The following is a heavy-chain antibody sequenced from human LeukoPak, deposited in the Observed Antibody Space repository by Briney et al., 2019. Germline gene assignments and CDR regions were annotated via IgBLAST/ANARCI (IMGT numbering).Heavy chain of an antibody. CDR2: ISGSGGNT. D-gene: IGHD2-21*01. J-gene: IGHJ6*02. V-gene: IGHV3-23*01. CDR1: GFTFSSYA. Sequence: GGSLRLSCAASGFTFSSYAMNWVRQAPGKGLEWVSAISGSGGNTLYADSMKGRFTISRDNAENSLYLQMNSLRAEDTAVYYCAGYCGGDCYGMDVWGQGTTVTVSS. CDR3: AGYCGGDCYGMDV.